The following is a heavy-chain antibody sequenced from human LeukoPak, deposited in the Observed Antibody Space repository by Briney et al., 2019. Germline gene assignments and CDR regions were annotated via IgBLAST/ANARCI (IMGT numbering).Heavy chain of an antibody. CDR3: ARDRGRYGILTGYRSGRLDY. CDR1: GYSISSGYY. D-gene: IGHD3-9*01. Sequence: PSETLSLTCTVSGYSISSGYYWGWIRQPPGKGLKWIRSISHSRSTYYNPSLKSRVTISVDTSKNQFSLKLSSVTAADTAVYYCARDRGRYGILTGYRSGRLDYWGQGTLVTVSS. V-gene: IGHV4-38-2*02. J-gene: IGHJ4*02. CDR2: ISHSRST.